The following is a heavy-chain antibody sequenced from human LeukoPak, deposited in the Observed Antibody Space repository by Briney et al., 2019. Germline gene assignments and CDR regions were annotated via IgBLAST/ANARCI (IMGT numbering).Heavy chain of an antibody. D-gene: IGHD6-13*01. CDR2: TNPNTCGT. Sequence: ASVKVSCKTSGFIFTGYHIHSVRQAPAQGLDWMGRTNPNTCGTHYTHHFHGRASMTRHTPRNTPYIEPSFHPAHHTPVYYCARDMNPTIAAESWFDPWGQGTLITVSS. J-gene: IGHJ5*02. V-gene: IGHV1-2*06. CDR1: GFIFTGYH. CDR3: ARDMNPTIAAESWFDP.